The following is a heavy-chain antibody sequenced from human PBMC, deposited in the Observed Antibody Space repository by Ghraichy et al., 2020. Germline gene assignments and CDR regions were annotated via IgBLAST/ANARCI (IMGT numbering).Heavy chain of an antibody. CDR1: GFIFSGYW. Sequence: LSLTCAASGFIFSGYWMHWVRQAPGKGLVWVSRINTDGSSTNYADSVKGRFTISRDNAKNTLYLQMNSLRAEDTAVYYCARRSSSWSFDYWGQGTLVTVSS. D-gene: IGHD6-13*01. CDR3: ARRSSSWSFDY. J-gene: IGHJ4*02. V-gene: IGHV3-74*01. CDR2: INTDGSST.